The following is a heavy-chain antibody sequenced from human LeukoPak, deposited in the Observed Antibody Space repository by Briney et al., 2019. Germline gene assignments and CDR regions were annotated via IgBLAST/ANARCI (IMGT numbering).Heavy chain of an antibody. J-gene: IGHJ5*02. Sequence: ASVKVSCKASGGTFSSYAISWVRQAPGQGLEWMGGIIPIFGTANYAQKFQGRVTITADKSTSTAYMELSSLRSEDTAVYYCARCREYSSSSVENWFDPWGQGTLVTVSS. CDR1: GGTFSSYA. CDR2: IIPIFGTA. V-gene: IGHV1-69*06. D-gene: IGHD6-6*01. CDR3: ARCREYSSSSVENWFDP.